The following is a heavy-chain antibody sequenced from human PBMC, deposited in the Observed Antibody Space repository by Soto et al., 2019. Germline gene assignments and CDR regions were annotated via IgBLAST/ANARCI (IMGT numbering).Heavy chain of an antibody. Sequence: QVQLVQSGAEVKKPGSSVKVSCKASGGTFSSYAISWVRQAPGQGLEWVGGIIPIFGTANYAQKFQGRVTITADESTSTAYMELSSLRSEDTAVYYCARGSIAALVSYYGMDVWGQGTTVTVSS. CDR1: GGTFSSYA. V-gene: IGHV1-69*01. D-gene: IGHD6-6*01. CDR2: IIPIFGTA. J-gene: IGHJ6*02. CDR3: ARGSIAALVSYYGMDV.